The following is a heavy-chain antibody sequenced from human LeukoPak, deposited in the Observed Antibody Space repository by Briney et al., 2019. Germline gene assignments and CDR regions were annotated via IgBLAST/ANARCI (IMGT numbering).Heavy chain of an antibody. CDR3: ARVGYSSSWYRWWFDP. J-gene: IGHJ5*02. D-gene: IGHD6-13*01. V-gene: IGHV1-2*02. CDR2: INPNSGGT. CDR1: GYTFTGYY. Sequence: ASVKVSCKASGYTFTGYYMHWVRQAPGQGLEWMGWINPNSGGTNYAQKFQGRVTMTRDTSISTAYMELSRLRSDDTAVYYCARVGYSSSWYRWWFDPWGQGTPVTVSS.